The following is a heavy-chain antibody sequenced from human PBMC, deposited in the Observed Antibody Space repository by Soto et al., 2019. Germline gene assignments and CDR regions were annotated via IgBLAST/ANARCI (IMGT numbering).Heavy chain of an antibody. CDR3: ARVPLWFAPKVPDY. D-gene: IGHD3-10*01. J-gene: IGHJ4*02. CDR1: GFTFSSYG. CDR2: IWYDGSNK. Sequence: QVQLVESGGGVVQPGRSLRLSCAASGFTFSSYGMHWVRQAPGKGLEWVAIIWYDGSNKYYADSVKGRFTISRDNSKNLLYLLINGLRAEDMAVHYCARVPLWFAPKVPDYRGQVTLVTVSS. V-gene: IGHV3-33*01.